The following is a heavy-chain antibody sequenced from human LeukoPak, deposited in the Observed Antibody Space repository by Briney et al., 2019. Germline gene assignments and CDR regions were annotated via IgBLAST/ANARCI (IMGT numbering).Heavy chain of an antibody. CDR1: GGTFSSYA. V-gene: IGHV1-69*13. CDR2: IIPIFGTA. D-gene: IGHD5-12*01. CDR3: ARRLRRGYSGYDYDY. Sequence: GASVKVSCKASGGTFSSYAISWVRQAPGQGLEWMGGIIPIFGTANYAQKFQGRVTITADESTSTAYMELSSLRSEDTAVYYCARRLRRGYSGYDYDYWGQGTLVTVSS. J-gene: IGHJ4*02.